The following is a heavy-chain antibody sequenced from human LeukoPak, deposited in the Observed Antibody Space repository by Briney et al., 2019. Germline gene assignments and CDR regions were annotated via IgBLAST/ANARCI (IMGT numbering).Heavy chain of an antibody. CDR1: GFTFSSYD. V-gene: IGHV3-23*01. D-gene: IGHD6-13*01. CDR2: ITGSGSST. CDR3: TTLASGYSSPFDY. J-gene: IGHJ4*02. Sequence: GSLRLSCAASGFTFSSYDMSWVRQAPGKGLEWVSTITGSGSSTYYADSVKGRFTISRDNSKNTLSLQMNSLRAEDTAVYYCTTLASGYSSPFDYWGQRTLVIVSS.